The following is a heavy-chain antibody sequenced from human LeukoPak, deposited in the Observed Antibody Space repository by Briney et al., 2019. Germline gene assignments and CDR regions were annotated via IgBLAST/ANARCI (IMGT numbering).Heavy chain of an antibody. J-gene: IGHJ4*02. V-gene: IGHV3-21*01. Sequence: GGSLRLSCAASGFTFSNYSMNWVRQAPGKGLECVSSITRSSSYIYYADSVKGRFTISRDNAKNSLYLQMNSLRAEDTAVYYCARPHSSGCFDHWGQGTLVTVSS. D-gene: IGHD6-19*01. CDR1: GFTFSNYS. CDR2: ITRSSSYI. CDR3: ARPHSSGCFDH.